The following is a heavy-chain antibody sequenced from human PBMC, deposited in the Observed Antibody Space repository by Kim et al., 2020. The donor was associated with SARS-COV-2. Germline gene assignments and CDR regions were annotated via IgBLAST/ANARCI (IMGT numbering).Heavy chain of an antibody. D-gene: IGHD3-3*01. V-gene: IGHV4-31*03. CDR1: GGSISSGGYY. CDR2: IYYSGST. J-gene: IGHJ5*02. Sequence: SETLSLTCTVSGGSISSGGYYWSWIRQHPGKGLEWIGYIYYSGSTYYNPSLNSRVTISVDTSKNQFSLKLSSVTAADTAVYYCARAMGITIFGVVIVNWFDPWGQGTLVTVSS. CDR3: ARAMGITIFGVVIVNWFDP.